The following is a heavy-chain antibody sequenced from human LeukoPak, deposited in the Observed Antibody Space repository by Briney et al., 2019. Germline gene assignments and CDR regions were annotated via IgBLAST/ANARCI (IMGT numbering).Heavy chain of an antibody. D-gene: IGHD2-21*01. J-gene: IGHJ4*02. CDR1: GISFTSYA. Sequence: GESLRLSCAASGISFTSYAMNWVRQAPGKGLEWVSGISASGGSTYYADFVKGRFTISRDNSKNTLCLQMSSLRAEDTAVYYCAKATGDTIPKGSSYFDDWGQGTLVTVSS. CDR2: ISASGGST. CDR3: AKATGDTIPKGSSYFDD. V-gene: IGHV3-23*01.